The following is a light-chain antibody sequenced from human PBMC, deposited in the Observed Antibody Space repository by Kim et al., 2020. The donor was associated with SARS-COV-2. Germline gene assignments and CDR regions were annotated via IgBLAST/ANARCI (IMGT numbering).Light chain of an antibody. CDR2: TYN. CDR1: NSNIGSNA. Sequence: GQRVTISCAGSNSNIGSNAVNCYQLLPGTAPYLLIVTYNYRPSGVPDRFSGSTSGTSASLAIIGLQSEDEGDYYCASWDDSLNGYVFGTGTKVTVL. J-gene: IGLJ1*01. V-gene: IGLV1-44*01. CDR3: ASWDDSLNGYV.